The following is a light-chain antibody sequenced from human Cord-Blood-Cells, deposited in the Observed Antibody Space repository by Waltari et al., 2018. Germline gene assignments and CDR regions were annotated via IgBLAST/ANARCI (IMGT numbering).Light chain of an antibody. V-gene: IGLV2-14*01. CDR1: SSDVGGYNY. CDR2: DVS. Sequence: QSALTPPASVSGSPGQSLTISCTGTSSDVGGYNYVSWYQQHPGKAPKLMIYDVSNRPSGVSNRFSGSKSGNTVSLTISGLQAEDEADYYCSSYTSSSTNVVFGGGTKLTVL. CDR3: SSYTSSSTNVV. J-gene: IGLJ2*01.